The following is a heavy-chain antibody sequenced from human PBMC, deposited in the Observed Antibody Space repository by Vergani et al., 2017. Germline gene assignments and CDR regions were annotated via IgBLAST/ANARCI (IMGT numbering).Heavy chain of an antibody. CDR3: AKDFRGYSYGEFDY. Sequence: QVQLVESGGGVVQPGGSLRLSCAASGFTFSSYGMHWVRQAPGKGLEWVAFIRYDGSNKYYADSVKGRFTISRDNSKNTLYLQMNSLRAEDTAVYYCAKDFRGYSYGEFDYWGQGTPVTVSS. V-gene: IGHV3-30*02. J-gene: IGHJ4*02. D-gene: IGHD5-18*01. CDR2: IRYDGSNK. CDR1: GFTFSSYG.